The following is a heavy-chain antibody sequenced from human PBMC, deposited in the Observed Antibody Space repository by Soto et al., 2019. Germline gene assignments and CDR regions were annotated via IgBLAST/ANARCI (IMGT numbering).Heavy chain of an antibody. CDR1: GFSISDHY. CDR2: RSNPGTFT. V-gene: IGHV3-11*03. D-gene: IGHD3-10*02. J-gene: IGHJ4*02. Sequence: PGGSLRLSCAASGFSISDHYLRWIRQAPGKGLEGVSNRSNPGTFTKYADSVKGRFSISRDNAKNSLYLEINSLRGEDTAIYYCVRSGDNYNVRDYGGQGTPVTVSS. CDR3: VRSGDNYNVRDY.